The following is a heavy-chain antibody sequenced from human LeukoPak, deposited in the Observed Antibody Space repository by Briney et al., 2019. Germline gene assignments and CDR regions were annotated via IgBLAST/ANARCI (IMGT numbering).Heavy chain of an antibody. CDR3: ARVSVAVGGDNFDY. J-gene: IGHJ4*02. CDR2: IYYSGST. Sequence: SQTLSLTCTVSGGSISSGGYYWSWIRQHPGKGLEWIGYIYYSGSTYYNPSLKSRVTISVDTSKNQFSLKLSSVTAADTAVYYCARVSVAVGGDNFDYWGQGTLVTVSS. CDR1: GGSISSGGYY. V-gene: IGHV4-31*03. D-gene: IGHD3-16*01.